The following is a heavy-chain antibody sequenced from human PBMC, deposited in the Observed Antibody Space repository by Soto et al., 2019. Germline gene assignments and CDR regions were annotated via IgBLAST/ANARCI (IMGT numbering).Heavy chain of an antibody. J-gene: IGHJ4*02. CDR3: ARHVFVKDSPCRHFDY. CDR1: GGSISSYY. CDR2: IYYSGNT. V-gene: IGHV4-59*08. Sequence: SETLSLTCTVSGGSISSYYWSWIRQPPGKGLEWIGYIYYSGNTNYNPSLKSRVTISVDASKNQISLKMNSVTAADTAVYYCARHVFVKDSPCRHFDYWGQGILVTVSS.